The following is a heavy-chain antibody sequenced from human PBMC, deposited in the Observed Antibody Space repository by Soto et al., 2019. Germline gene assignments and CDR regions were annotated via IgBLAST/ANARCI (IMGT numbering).Heavy chain of an antibody. D-gene: IGHD1-7*01. Sequence: GESLKISCKGSGYTFTSRWIGWVRQMPGKGLECMGIIYPADSDTRYSPSFQGQVTISADKSISTAYLQWSSLKASDTAMYYCARQTGTSRVDGCDIWGQGTLVTVSS. J-gene: IGHJ3*02. CDR1: GYTFTSRW. CDR3: ARQTGTSRVDGCDI. CDR2: IYPADSDT. V-gene: IGHV5-51*01.